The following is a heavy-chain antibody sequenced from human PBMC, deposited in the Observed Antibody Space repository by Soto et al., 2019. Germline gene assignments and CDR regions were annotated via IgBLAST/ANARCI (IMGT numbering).Heavy chain of an antibody. CDR1: GNTFTNVG. CDR2: ISAYTDDP. V-gene: IGHV1-18*01. D-gene: IGHD2-2*01. J-gene: IGHJ5*02. Sequence: QGQLVQSGAEVKKPGASVKVSCTACGNTFTNVGVTWVRQAPGQGLERMGWISAYTDDPNYAQKFQGRVTMTIDTSTSTAYLDLRSLTSDDTAVYYCARVIPGAEAWFDPWGQGTLVTFSS. CDR3: ARVIPGAEAWFDP.